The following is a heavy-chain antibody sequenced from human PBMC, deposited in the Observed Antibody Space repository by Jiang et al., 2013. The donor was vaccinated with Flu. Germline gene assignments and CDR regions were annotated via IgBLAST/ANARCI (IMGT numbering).Heavy chain of an antibody. D-gene: IGHD3-22*01. CDR1: VAPSAVVITT. V-gene: IGHV4-30-4*01. CDR2: IYYSGST. J-gene: IGHJ4*02. Sequence: TLSLTCTVSVAPSAVVITTGVGSASPHGKGLEWIGYIYYSGSTYYNPSLKSRVTISVDTSKNQFSLKLSSVTAADTAVYYCAGYGSGRDYYDSSGYLGYWGQGTLVTVSS. CDR3: AGYGSGRDYYDSSGYLGY.